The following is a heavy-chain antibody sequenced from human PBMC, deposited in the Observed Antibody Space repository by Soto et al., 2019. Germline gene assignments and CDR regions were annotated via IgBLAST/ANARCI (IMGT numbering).Heavy chain of an antibody. Sequence: SVKVSCKASGFTFTSSAVQWVRQARGQRLEWIGWIVVGSGNTNYAQKFQERVTITRDMSTSTAYMELSSLRSEDTAVYYCAAESGYCSAGSCQGDAFDIWGQGTMVTVSS. D-gene: IGHD2-15*01. CDR2: IVVGSGNT. CDR1: GFTFTSSA. V-gene: IGHV1-58*01. J-gene: IGHJ3*02. CDR3: AAESGYCSAGSCQGDAFDI.